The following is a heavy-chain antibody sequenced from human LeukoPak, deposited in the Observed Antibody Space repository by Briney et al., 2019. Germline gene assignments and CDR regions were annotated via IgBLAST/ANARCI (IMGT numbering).Heavy chain of an antibody. V-gene: IGHV4-30-4*08. CDR3: AREGGFDDSSGSY. CDR2: IYYSGST. CDR1: GGSISSITSLTYY. Sequence: SETLSLTCIVSGGSISSITSLTYYWNWIRQSPGKGLEWIGYIYYSGSTYYNPSLKSRVTISVDTSKNQFSLKLSSVTAADTAVYYCAREGGFDDSSGSYWGQGTLVTVSS. J-gene: IGHJ4*02. D-gene: IGHD3-22*01.